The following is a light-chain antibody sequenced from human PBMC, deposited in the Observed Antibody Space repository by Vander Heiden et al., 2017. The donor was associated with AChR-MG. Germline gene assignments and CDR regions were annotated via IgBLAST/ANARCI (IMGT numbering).Light chain of an antibody. Sequence: DIQMTQSPSSPSASVGDRVTITCRASQHISSYLNWYQQKPGKAPKLLIYAASSLQSGVPSRFSGSGSGTDFTLTISSLQPEDFATYYCQQSYSTPRTFGQGTKLEIK. CDR3: QQSYSTPRT. V-gene: IGKV1-39*01. CDR2: AAS. CDR1: QHISSY. J-gene: IGKJ2*01.